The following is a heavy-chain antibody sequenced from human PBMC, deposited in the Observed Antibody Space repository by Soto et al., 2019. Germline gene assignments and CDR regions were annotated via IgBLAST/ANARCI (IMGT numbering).Heavy chain of an antibody. J-gene: IGHJ4*02. CDR2: ISSSSSYT. CDR3: AKDPEVVVTAPDY. D-gene: IGHD2-21*02. CDR1: GFTFSDYF. Sequence: PGGPLSISCAASGFTFSDYFMNWIRQAPGKGLEWVSYISSSSSYTKYADSVKGRFTISRDNAKNSLYLQMNSRGAGDTAVYYCAKDPEVVVTAPDYWGQGTLVTVSS. V-gene: IGHV3-11*05.